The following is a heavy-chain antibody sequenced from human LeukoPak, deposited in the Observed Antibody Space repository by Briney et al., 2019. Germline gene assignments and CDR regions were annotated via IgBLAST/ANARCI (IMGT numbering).Heavy chain of an antibody. Sequence: PGGSLRLSCAASGFTFSSYGMHWVRQAPGKGLEWVAVISYDGSSKYYADSAKGRFTISRDNSKNTLYLQMNSLRDEDTAVYYCARPNQGYCSSTSCPFDYWGQGTLVTASS. CDR2: ISYDGSSK. J-gene: IGHJ4*02. V-gene: IGHV3-30-3*01. CDR3: ARPNQGYCSSTSCPFDY. D-gene: IGHD2-2*01. CDR1: GFTFSSYG.